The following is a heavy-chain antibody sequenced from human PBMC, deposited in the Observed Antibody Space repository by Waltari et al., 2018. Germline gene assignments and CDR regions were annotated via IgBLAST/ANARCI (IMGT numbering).Heavy chain of an antibody. V-gene: IGHV3-21*02. CDR2: IGSSSSFR. CDR1: GFKFSAYA. Sequence: EVQLVESGGGLVKPGGSLRLSCVASGFKFSAYAMNWVRQAPGKGLEWVSSIGSSSSFRDYADSVRGRFTVSRDNAKNTLYLQMDTLRAEDTAVYYCAREWAEQWVVEDYGMDVWGQGTTVTVSS. CDR3: AREWAEQWVVEDYGMDV. J-gene: IGHJ6*02. D-gene: IGHD6-19*01.